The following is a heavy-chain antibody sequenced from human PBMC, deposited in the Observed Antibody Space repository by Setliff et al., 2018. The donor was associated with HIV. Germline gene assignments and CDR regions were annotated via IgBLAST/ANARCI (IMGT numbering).Heavy chain of an antibody. D-gene: IGHD2-21*02. Sequence: PSETLSLTCAVSGYSISTNEWWGWIRQPPGKGLAWIGNVDYTGSTYYNPSLKSRVTISVDTSKNQFSLRLNSVTAADTAVYYCARQGNIVVVTSFDYWGQGTLVTVSS. CDR3: ARQGNIVVVTSFDY. V-gene: IGHV4-28*01. CDR1: GYSISTNEW. J-gene: IGHJ4*02. CDR2: VDYTGST.